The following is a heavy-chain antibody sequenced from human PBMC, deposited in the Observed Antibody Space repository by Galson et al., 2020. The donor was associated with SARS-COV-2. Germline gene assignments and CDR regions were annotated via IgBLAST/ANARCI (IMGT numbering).Heavy chain of an antibody. CDR3: ARRGDTVAWFY. V-gene: IGHV4-39*01. CDR2: VLSTGST. CDR1: GGSIKSRSYY. Sequence: SETLSLTCSVSGGSIKSRSYYWGWIRQPPGKGLEWIASVLSTGSTDYNPSLKSRVTISVDTSKNQLSLRVTSVTAADAAVYYCARRGDTVAWFYWGQGALVTVSS. J-gene: IGHJ4*02. D-gene: IGHD3-3*01.